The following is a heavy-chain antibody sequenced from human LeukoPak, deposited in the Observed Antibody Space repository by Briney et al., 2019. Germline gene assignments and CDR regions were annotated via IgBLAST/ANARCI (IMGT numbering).Heavy chain of an antibody. Sequence: PGGSLRLSCAASGFTFSSYGMHWVRQAPGKGLEWVAFIRYDGSNKYYADSVKGRFTISRDNSKNTLYLQMNSLRAEDTAVYYCAKDTTKTQLLPYYYYYGMDVWGQGTTVTVSS. CDR2: IRYDGSNK. V-gene: IGHV3-30*02. D-gene: IGHD2-2*01. CDR1: GFTFSSYG. CDR3: AKDTTKTQLLPYYYYYGMDV. J-gene: IGHJ6*02.